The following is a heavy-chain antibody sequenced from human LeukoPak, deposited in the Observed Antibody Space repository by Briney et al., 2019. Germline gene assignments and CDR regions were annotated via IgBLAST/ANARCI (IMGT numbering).Heavy chain of an antibody. CDR2: INHSGST. V-gene: IGHV4-34*01. D-gene: IGHD5-18*01. J-gene: IGHJ4*02. CDR1: GGSFSGYY. CDR3: ARGSGYSYGPFDY. Sequence: PLETLSLTCAVYGGSFSGYYWSWIRQPPGKGLEWIGEINHSGSTNYNPSLKSRVTISVDTSKNQFSLKLSSVTAADTAVYYCARGSGYSYGPFDYWGQGTLVTVSS.